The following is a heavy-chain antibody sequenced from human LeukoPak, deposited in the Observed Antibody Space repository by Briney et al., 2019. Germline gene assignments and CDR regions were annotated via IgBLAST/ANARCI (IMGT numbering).Heavy chain of an antibody. V-gene: IGHV3-23*01. D-gene: IGHD6-19*01. CDR3: ASPLYTTGWSFDC. J-gene: IGHJ4*02. CDR2: ITGSGGST. Sequence: GGFLRLSCAASGFTFSSYAMSWVRQAPGKGLEWVSVITGSGGSTFYADSVKCRFTISRDKSKNTLYLQMNSLRAEDTAVYYCASPLYTTGWSFDCWGQGTLVTVSS. CDR1: GFTFSSYA.